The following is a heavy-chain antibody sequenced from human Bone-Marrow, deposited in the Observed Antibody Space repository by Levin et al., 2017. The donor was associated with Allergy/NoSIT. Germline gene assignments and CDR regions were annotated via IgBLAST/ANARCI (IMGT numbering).Heavy chain of an antibody. CDR3: ASDYPYYFDYMDV. CDR2: INDGGST. D-gene: IGHD4-17*01. Sequence: GESLKISCAASGFTLSNYGMSWVRQAPGKGLEWVSSINDGGSTLYADSVKGRFTISRDKSKNTLYLQMSSLRAEDTAVYYCASDYPYYFDYMDVWGKGTAVTVSS. V-gene: IGHV3-23*01. J-gene: IGHJ6*03. CDR1: GFTLSNYG.